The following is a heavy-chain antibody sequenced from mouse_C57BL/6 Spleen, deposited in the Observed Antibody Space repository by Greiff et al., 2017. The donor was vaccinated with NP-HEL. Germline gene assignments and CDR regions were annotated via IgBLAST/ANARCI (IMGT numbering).Heavy chain of an antibody. V-gene: IGHV2-2*01. Sequence: VQLQQSGPGLVQPSQCLSITCTVSGFSFTSYGVHWVRQSPGKGLEWLGVIWSGGSTDYNAAFISRLSISKDNSKSQVFFKMNSLQADDTAIYYCARGAEGFAYWGQGTLVTVSA. CDR2: IWSGGST. CDR3: ARGAEGFAY. J-gene: IGHJ3*01. CDR1: GFSFTSYG.